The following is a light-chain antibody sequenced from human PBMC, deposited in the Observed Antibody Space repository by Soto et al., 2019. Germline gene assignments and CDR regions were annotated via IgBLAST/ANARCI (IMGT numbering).Light chain of an antibody. CDR1: QGVSSRY. J-gene: IGKJ5*01. Sequence: DIVLTQSPGTLSLSPGERATLSCRASQGVSSRYLAWYQQKPGQAPRLLIYGASSRATGIPDKFSGSGSGTDFTLTINRLEPEDFAVYYCQQYGTSLRTFGQGTRLEIK. CDR2: GAS. CDR3: QQYGTSLRT. V-gene: IGKV3-20*01.